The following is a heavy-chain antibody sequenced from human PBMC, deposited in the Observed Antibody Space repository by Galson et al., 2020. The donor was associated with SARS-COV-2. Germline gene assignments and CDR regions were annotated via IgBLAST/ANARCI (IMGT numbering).Heavy chain of an antibody. J-gene: IGHJ4*02. CDR3: TTINY. V-gene: IGHV3-73*01. Sequence: GGSLRLSCVASGFTFSGAVIHWVRQASGKGLEWVGRIRSRTNNYATGYAASVKGRFIISRDDPKKTAYLQMKSLKTEDTAVYYCTTINYWGQGTLVTVSS. CDR1: GFTFSGAV. CDR2: IRSRTNNYAT.